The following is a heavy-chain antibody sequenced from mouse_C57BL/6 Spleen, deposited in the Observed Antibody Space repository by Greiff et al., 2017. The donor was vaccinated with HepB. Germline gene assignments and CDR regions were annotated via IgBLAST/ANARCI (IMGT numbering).Heavy chain of an antibody. D-gene: IGHD2-4*01. V-gene: IGHV1-22*01. J-gene: IGHJ4*01. Sequence: EVQLQESGPELVKPGASVKMSCKASGYTFTDYNMHWVKQSHGKSLEWIGYINPNNGGTSYNQKFKGKATLTVNKSSSTAYMELRSLTSEDSAVYYCARRELWDYEISFYAMDYWGQGTSVTVSS. CDR1: GYTFTDYN. CDR3: ARRELWDYEISFYAMDY. CDR2: INPNNGGT.